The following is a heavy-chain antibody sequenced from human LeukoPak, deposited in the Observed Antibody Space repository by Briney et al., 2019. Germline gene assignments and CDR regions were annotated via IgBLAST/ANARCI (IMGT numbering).Heavy chain of an antibody. CDR2: INSDGSST. CDR3: VKDQALDIVVVVVVY. D-gene: IGHD2-15*01. J-gene: IGHJ4*02. CDR1: GFTFSSYW. V-gene: IGHV3-74*01. Sequence: PGGSLRLSCAASGFTFSSYWMHWVRQAPGKGLVWVSRINSDGSSTSYADSVKGRFTISRDNSKNTLYLQMNSLRAEDTAVYYCVKDQALDIVVVVVVYWGQGTLVTVSS.